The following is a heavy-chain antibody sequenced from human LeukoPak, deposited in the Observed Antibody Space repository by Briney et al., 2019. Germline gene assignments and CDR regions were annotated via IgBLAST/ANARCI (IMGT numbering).Heavy chain of an antibody. V-gene: IGHV4-34*01. CDR3: ARAGYDFWSGYYNPYYFDY. Sequence: SETPSLTCAVYGGSFSGYYWSWIRQPPGKGLEWIGEINHSGSTNYNPSLKSRVTISVDTSKNQFSLKLSSVTAADTAVYYCARAGYDFWSGYYNPYYFDYWGQGTLVTVSS. D-gene: IGHD3-3*01. CDR2: INHSGST. CDR1: GGSFSGYY. J-gene: IGHJ4*02.